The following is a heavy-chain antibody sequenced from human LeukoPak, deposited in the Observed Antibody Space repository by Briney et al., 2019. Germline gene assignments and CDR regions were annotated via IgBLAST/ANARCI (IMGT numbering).Heavy chain of an antibody. J-gene: IGHJ4*02. V-gene: IGHV4-59*08. Sequence: SETLSLTCTVSGGSISSYYWSWIRQPPGKGLEWIGYIYYSGSTNYNPSLKSRVTISVDTSKNQFSLKLSSVTAADTAVYYCASPAAAGTNYWGQGTLVTVSS. CDR1: GGSISSYY. D-gene: IGHD6-13*01. CDR3: ASPAAAGTNY. CDR2: IYYSGST.